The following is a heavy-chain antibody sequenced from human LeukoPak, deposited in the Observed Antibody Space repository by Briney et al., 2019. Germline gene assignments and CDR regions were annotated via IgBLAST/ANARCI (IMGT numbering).Heavy chain of an antibody. CDR1: GGSFSGYY. V-gene: IGHV4-34*01. J-gene: IGHJ6*02. D-gene: IGHD2-2*01. CDR2: INHSGST. Sequence: SETLSLTCAVYGGSFSGYYWSWIRQPPGKALEWIGEINHSGSTNYNPSLKSRVTISVDTSKNQFSLKLSSVTAADTAVYYCASLVVVVPAAMSALSYYYGMDVWGQGTTVTVSS. CDR3: ASLVVVVPAAMSALSYYYGMDV.